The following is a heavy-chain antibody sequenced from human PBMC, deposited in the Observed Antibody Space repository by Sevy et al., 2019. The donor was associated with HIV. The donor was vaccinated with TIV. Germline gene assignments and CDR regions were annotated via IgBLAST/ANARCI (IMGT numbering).Heavy chain of an antibody. J-gene: IGHJ3*02. V-gene: IGHV3-64D*06. CDR2: ISSNGGST. D-gene: IGHD3-22*01. Sequence: GGSLRLSCSASGFTFSSYAMHWVRQAPGKGLEYVSAISSNGGSTYYADSVKGRFTISRDNSKNTLYLQMSSLRAEDRGVYYCVKGRLTYYYDSSGYYGAFDIWGQGTMVTVSS. CDR3: VKGRLTYYYDSSGYYGAFDI. CDR1: GFTFSSYA.